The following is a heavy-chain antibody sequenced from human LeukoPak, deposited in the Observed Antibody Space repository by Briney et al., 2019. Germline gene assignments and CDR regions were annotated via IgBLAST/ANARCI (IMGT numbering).Heavy chain of an antibody. J-gene: IGHJ4*02. V-gene: IGHV1-2*02. CDR1: GYTFTSYG. CDR2: INPNSGGT. D-gene: IGHD2-2*02. Sequence: ASVKVSCKASGYTFTSYGISWVRQAPGQGLEWMGWINPNSGGTNYAQKFQGTVTMTRDTSISTAYMELSRLRSDDTAVYYCARGYCSTTSCYTGLPLGYWGQGTLVTVSS. CDR3: ARGYCSTTSCYTGLPLGY.